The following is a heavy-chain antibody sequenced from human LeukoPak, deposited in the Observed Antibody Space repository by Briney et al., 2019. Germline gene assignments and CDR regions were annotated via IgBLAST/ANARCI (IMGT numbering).Heavy chain of an antibody. V-gene: IGHV4-38-2*01. J-gene: IGHJ4*02. CDR3: ARGSDSSDGY. CDR2: IYYSGST. Sequence: SETLSLTCAVSGYSISSGYYWGWIRQPPGKGLEWIGYIYYSGSTYYNPSLKSRVTISVDTSKNQFSLKLSSVTAADTAVYYCARGSDSSDGYWGQGTLVTVSS. D-gene: IGHD6-19*01. CDR1: GYSISSGYY.